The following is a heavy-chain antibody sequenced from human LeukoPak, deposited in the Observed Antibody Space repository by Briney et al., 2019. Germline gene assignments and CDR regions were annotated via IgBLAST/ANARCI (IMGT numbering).Heavy chain of an antibody. V-gene: IGHV3-30*03. CDR3: ARWLTALDS. CDR2: VSYHGRDQ. CDR1: GFTFSDYG. Sequence: GRSLRLSCEASGFTFSDYGLHWVRQAPGKGLEWVAFVSYHGRDQYYADALKSRFTVSRDNGKNTIYLQMNSLTTEDTAVYYCARWLTALDSWGQGTRVTVSS. D-gene: IGHD5-18*01. J-gene: IGHJ5*01.